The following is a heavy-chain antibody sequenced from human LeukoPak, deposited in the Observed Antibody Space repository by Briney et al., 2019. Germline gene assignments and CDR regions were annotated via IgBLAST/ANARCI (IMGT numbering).Heavy chain of an antibody. CDR3: ASGSGYYRGLVFDY. CDR1: GFTFISYW. Sequence: GGSLRLSCAASGFTFISYWMSWVRQAPGKGREWVANIKQDGSEKYYVDSVKGRFTISRDNAKNSLYLQMNSLRAEDTAVYYCASGSGYYRGLVFDYWGQGTLVTVSS. CDR2: IKQDGSEK. J-gene: IGHJ4*02. D-gene: IGHD3-22*01. V-gene: IGHV3-7*01.